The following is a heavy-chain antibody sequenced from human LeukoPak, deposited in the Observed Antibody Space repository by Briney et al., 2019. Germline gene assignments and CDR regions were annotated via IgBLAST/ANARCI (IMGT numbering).Heavy chain of an antibody. D-gene: IGHD5-18*01. J-gene: IGHJ5*02. CDR3: ARQFYTAIVLFWFDP. V-gene: IGHV4-39*07. Sequence: PSETLSLTCTVSGGSISSSSYYWGWIRQPPGKGMEWIGSMYYSGSTYYNSSLKSRVTISVDTSKNQFSLKLSSVTAADTAVYYCARQFYTAIVLFWFDPWGLGTLVTVSS. CDR1: GGSISSSSYY. CDR2: MYYSGST.